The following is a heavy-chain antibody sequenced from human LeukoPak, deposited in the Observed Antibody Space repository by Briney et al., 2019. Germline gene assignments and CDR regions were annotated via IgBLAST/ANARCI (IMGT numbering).Heavy chain of an antibody. CDR1: GFTFSSYG. V-gene: IGHV3-33*06. CDR3: AKGQWGVTTYFDY. D-gene: IGHD4-17*01. Sequence: GGSLRLSCAASGFTFSSYGMHWVRQAPGKGLEWVAVIWYDGSNKYYADSVKGRFTISRDNSKNTLYLQMNSLRAEDTAVYYCAKGQWGVTTYFDYWGQGTLVTVSS. CDR2: IWYDGSNK. J-gene: IGHJ4*02.